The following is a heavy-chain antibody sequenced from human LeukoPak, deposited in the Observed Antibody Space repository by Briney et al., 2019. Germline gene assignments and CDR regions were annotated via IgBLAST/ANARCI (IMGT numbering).Heavy chain of an antibody. CDR3: SREIPSNWYYLDS. V-gene: IGHV4-59*12. D-gene: IGHD1-20*01. CDR1: GGSISSYY. Sequence: SETLSLTCTVSGGSISSYYWSWIRQPPGKGLEWIGYIYYSGSTYYNPSLESRVTISVDTSKNQFSLKLSSVTAADTAVYYCSREIPSNWYYLDSWGQGTLITVSS. CDR2: IYYSGST. J-gene: IGHJ4*02.